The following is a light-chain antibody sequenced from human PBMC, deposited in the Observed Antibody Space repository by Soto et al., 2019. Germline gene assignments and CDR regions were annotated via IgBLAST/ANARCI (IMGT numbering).Light chain of an antibody. J-gene: IGKJ4*01. CDR3: QKYNSAHLT. CDR1: QSIARY. CDR2: ATS. Sequence: DVQMTQSPSSLSASVGDRVTITCRASQSIARYLAWFQQKPGKAPKLLIYATSTLQSGVPSRFSGSGSGTEFTLTINSLQPEDVGTYYCQKYNSAHLTFGGGTKVEIK. V-gene: IGKV1-27*01.